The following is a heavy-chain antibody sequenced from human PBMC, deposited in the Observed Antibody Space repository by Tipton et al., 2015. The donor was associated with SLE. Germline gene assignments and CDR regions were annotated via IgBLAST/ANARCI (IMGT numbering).Heavy chain of an antibody. J-gene: IGHJ4*02. CDR2: IYYTGST. CDR3: ARGQEGSGCLDY. CDR1: GGSISSHY. V-gene: IGHV4-59*11. D-gene: IGHD1-26*01. Sequence: TLSLTCTVSGGSISSHYWSWIRQPPGKGLEWIGYIYYTGSTSYNPSLKSRVTISVDTSKNQFSLKLSSVTAADTAVYYCARGQEGSGCLDYWGQGTLVTVSS.